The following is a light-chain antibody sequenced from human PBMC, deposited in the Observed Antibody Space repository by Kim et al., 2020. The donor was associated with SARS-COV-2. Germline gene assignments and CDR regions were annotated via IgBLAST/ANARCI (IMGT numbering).Light chain of an antibody. CDR3: QSYDSSLSGSV. Sequence: VTSSCTGSKPNNGGGYEVPWDQQLPGTAPKLLIYGNSNRPSGVPDRFSGSKSGTSASLAITGLQAEDEADYYCQSYDSSLSGSVFGGGTQLTVL. V-gene: IGLV1-40*01. J-gene: IGLJ3*02. CDR1: KPNNGGGYE. CDR2: GNS.